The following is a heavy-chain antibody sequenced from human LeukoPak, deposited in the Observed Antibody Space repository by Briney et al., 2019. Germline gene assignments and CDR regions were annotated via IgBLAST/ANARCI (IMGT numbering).Heavy chain of an antibody. Sequence: GGSLRLSCAASGFTFSSYAMHWVRQAPGKGLEWVAVISYDGSNKYYADSVKGRFTISRDNSKNTLYLQMNSLRAEDTAVYYCXXXXXXXXMVTGGLDYWGQGTLVTVSS. CDR3: XXXXXXXXMVTGGLDY. CDR2: ISYDGSNK. J-gene: IGHJ4*02. V-gene: IGHV3-30-3*01. CDR1: GFTFSSYA. D-gene: IGHD5-18*01.